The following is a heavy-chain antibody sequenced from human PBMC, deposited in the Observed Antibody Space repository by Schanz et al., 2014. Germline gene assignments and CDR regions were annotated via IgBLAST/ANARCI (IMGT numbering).Heavy chain of an antibody. D-gene: IGHD3-3*01. V-gene: IGHV3-30*18. CDR1: GFTFRTYA. CDR3: AKDIRIRLFFQFDS. Sequence: VQLVESGGGVVQPGGSLRLSCTVSGFTFRTYAVHWVRQAPGMGLEWVAAISHDGSKEFYIDSVKGRFTISRDNSKNSLYLQMNSVTAEDTALYYCAKDIRIRLFFQFDSWGQGTLVTVSS. J-gene: IGHJ4*02. CDR2: ISHDGSKE.